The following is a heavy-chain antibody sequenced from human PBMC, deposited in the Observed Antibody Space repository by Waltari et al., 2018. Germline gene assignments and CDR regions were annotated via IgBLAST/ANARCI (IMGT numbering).Heavy chain of an antibody. V-gene: IGHV4-39*01. CDR2: VHYTGNP. Sequence: QLQLQESGPGLVKSSETLSLICSVSGGFSSTNNFYWGWLRQTPGKGLEWIGSVHYTGNPYYNPPLKHRVTISVDSSKNEFSLRLRSVTASDTAVYYCARLFNHYIDVWGRGTAVTVSS. J-gene: IGHJ6*03. CDR1: GGFSSTNNFY. CDR3: ARLFNHYIDV.